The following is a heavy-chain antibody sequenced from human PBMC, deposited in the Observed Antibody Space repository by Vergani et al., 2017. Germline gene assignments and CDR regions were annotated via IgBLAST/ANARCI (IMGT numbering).Heavy chain of an antibody. Sequence: QVQLVQSGAEVKKPGASVKVSCKTSGFTFSGYYIHWVRQAPGQGLEWMGWVNPNSGGTNYAQKFQGSVTMTRDTSINTAYMELNRLKADDTAMYYCARVTRRGEWSGGYWGQGTLVTVSS. CDR3: ARVTRRGEWSGGY. V-gene: IGHV1-2*02. CDR2: VNPNSGGT. CDR1: GFTFSGYY. J-gene: IGHJ4*02. D-gene: IGHD3-16*01.